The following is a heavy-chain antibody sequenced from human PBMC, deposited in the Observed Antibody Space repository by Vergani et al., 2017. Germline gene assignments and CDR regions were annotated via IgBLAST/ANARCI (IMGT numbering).Heavy chain of an antibody. D-gene: IGHD3-10*01. CDR3: ARVDGFGELSRYYYYYGMDV. CDR2: INPSGGST. J-gene: IGHJ6*02. Sequence: QVQLVQSGAEVRKPGASVKVSCKASGYTFTGYYMHWVRQAPGQGLEWMGIINPSGGSTSYAQKFQGRVTMTRDTSTSTVYMELSSLRSEDTAVYYCARVDGFGELSRYYYYYGMDVWGQXP. CDR1: GYTFTGYY. V-gene: IGHV1-46*03.